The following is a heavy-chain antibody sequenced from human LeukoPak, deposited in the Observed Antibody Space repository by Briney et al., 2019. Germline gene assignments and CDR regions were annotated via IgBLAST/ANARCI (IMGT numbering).Heavy chain of an antibody. CDR1: GFTFSSYA. J-gene: IGHJ4*02. CDR2: ISYDGSNK. D-gene: IGHD2-2*01. CDR3: ARDLQDIVVVPAADY. Sequence: GGSLRLSCAASGFTFSSYAMHWVRQAPGKGLEWVAVISYDGSNKYYADSVKGGFTISRDNSKNTLYLQMNSLRAEDTAVYYCARDLQDIVVVPAADYWGQGTLVTVSS. V-gene: IGHV3-30*04.